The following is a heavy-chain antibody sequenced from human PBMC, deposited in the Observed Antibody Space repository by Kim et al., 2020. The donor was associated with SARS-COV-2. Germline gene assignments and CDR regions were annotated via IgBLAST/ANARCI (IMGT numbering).Heavy chain of an antibody. CDR2: INPTSGDT. J-gene: IGHJ4*02. CDR1: GYIFTAYY. V-gene: IGHV1-46*01. Sequence: ASVKVSCQASGYIFTAYYIYWVRQAPGQGLEWMAMINPTSGDTNYAQNFQGRLTVTRDPSTSTVHMELTGLTSDDTAVYFCARDRRRFLAQAGNYWGQGTPVTVSS. CDR3: ARDRRRFLAQAGNY. D-gene: IGHD3-3*01.